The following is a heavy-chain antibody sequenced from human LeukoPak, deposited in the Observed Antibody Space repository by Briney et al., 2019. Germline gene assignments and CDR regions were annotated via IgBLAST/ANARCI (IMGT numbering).Heavy chain of an antibody. CDR1: GFTLGSHD. J-gene: IGHJ4*02. CDR2: VSSGFHA. CDR3: VRKARGYHYTYFDY. Sequence: PGGSLTHSCTASGFTLGSHDMHWVRQIPGQGLEWVAAVSSGFHAFFADSVQGRFTVSREDARNSLYLQMNSLRAGDTAVYYYVRKARGYHYTYFDYWGQGTLVTVSS. V-gene: IGHV3-13*01. D-gene: IGHD5-18*01.